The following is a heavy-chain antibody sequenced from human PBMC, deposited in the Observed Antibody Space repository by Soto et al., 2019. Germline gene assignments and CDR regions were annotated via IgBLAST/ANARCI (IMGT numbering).Heavy chain of an antibody. CDR2: ISAYNGYT. D-gene: IGHD4-17*01. CDR1: GYTFANYG. CDR3: ARNSSTVPQIPLDY. Sequence: QVQLVQSGAEVKKPGASVKVSCKASGYTFANYGISWVRQAPGQGLEWMGWISAYNGYTNYAQNLQGRVTMTTDTPTSTAYMELRSLRSDDTAVYYCARNSSTVPQIPLDYWGQGTLVTVSS. J-gene: IGHJ4*02. V-gene: IGHV1-18*01.